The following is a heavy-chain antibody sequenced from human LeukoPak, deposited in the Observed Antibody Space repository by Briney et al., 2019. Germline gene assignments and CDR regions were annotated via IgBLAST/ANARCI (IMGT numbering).Heavy chain of an antibody. J-gene: IGHJ4*02. V-gene: IGHV3-21*01. D-gene: IGHD6-13*01. CDR2: ISSSSSYI. CDR3: ARDLSSSGY. Sequence: GGSLRLACAASGFTFSSYSMNWVRQAPGKGLEWVSSISSSSSYIYYADSVKGRFTISRDNAKNSLCLQMNSLRAEDTAVYYCARDLSSSGYWGQGTLVTVSS. CDR1: GFTFSSYS.